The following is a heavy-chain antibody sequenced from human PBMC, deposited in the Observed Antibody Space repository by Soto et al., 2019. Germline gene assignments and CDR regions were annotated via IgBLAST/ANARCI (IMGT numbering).Heavy chain of an antibody. J-gene: IGHJ4*02. CDR1: GGSISSGGYY. CDR3: ARDTELGLDY. D-gene: IGHD6-13*01. V-gene: IGHV4-31*03. Sequence: QVQLQESGPGLVKPSQTLSLTCTVSGGSISSGGYYLSWIRQHPGKGLEWIGYIYYSGSTYYNPSLKSRVNISVDTSKNQFYLKLSSVTAADTAVYYHARDTELGLDYWGQGTLVTVSS. CDR2: IYYSGST.